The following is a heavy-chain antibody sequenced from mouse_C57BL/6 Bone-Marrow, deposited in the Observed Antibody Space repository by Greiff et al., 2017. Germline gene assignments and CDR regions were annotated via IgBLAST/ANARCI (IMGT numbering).Heavy chain of an antibody. V-gene: IGHV5-17*01. CDR1: GFTFSDSG. CDR2: ISSGSSTI. Sequence: EVMLVESGGGLVTPGGSLKLSCAASGFTFSDSGMHWVRQAPEKGLEWVAYISSGSSTIYYADTVKGRFTISIDNAKNTLFLQMTSLRSEDTAMYCCARPGCSGDFDDWGQGTTLTVSS. D-gene: IGHD6-1*01. J-gene: IGHJ2*01. CDR3: ARPGCSGDFDD.